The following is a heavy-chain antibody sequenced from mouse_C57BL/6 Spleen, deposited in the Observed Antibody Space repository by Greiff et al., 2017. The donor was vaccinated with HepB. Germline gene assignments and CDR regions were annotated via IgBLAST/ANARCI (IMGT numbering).Heavy chain of an antibody. CDR1: GFSLTSYG. V-gene: IGHV2-5*01. CDR2: IWRGGST. J-gene: IGHJ4*01. D-gene: IGHD2-2*01. Sequence: QVQLKESGPGLVQPSQSLSITCTVSGFSLTSYGVHWVRQSPGKGLEWLGVIWRGGSTDYNAAFMSRLSITKDNSKSQVFFKMNSLQADDTAIYYCAISYGYDGYYAMDYWGQGTSVTVSS. CDR3: AISYGYDGYYAMDY.